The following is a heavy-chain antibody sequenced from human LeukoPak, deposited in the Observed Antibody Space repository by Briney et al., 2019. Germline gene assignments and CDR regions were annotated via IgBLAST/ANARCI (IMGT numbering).Heavy chain of an antibody. CDR2: IFSRGNT. Sequence: SETLSLTCTVSGGSMSNYYWSRIRQPPGKGLEWIGYIFSRGNTDYNPSLKSRVTMSVDTSKSQFSLKLSSVTAADTAVYYCARVGDTSSYYYFLDFWGQGTLVTVSS. D-gene: IGHD3-22*01. CDR1: GGSMSNYY. V-gene: IGHV4-4*08. CDR3: ARVGDTSSYYYFLDF. J-gene: IGHJ4*02.